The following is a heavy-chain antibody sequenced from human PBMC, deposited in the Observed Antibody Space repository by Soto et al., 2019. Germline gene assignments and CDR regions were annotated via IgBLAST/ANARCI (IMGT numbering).Heavy chain of an antibody. CDR3: ARGRASGSYYLLDY. J-gene: IGHJ4*02. CDR2: INPNSGNI. D-gene: IGHD3-10*01. V-gene: IGHV1-8*01. CDR1: GNTFTSYD. Sequence: ASVKVSCKASGNTFTSYDINWVRQATGHGLEWMGWINPNSGNIGYAQKFQGRVTMTRDTAIRTAYMEVSRLRSDDAAVYYCARGRASGSYYLLDYWGQGTLVTVS.